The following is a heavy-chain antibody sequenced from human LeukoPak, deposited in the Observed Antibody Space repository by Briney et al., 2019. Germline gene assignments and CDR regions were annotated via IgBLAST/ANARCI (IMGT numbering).Heavy chain of an antibody. CDR2: IHYSGST. Sequence: PSETLSLTCTVSGGSISSYYWSWIRQPPGKGLEWIGYIHYSGSTDYNPSLKNRVTISVDTSKNQFSLKLSSVTAADTAMYYCARQEARYYYSGMDVWGQGTTVTVSS. CDR1: GGSISSYY. CDR3: ARQEARYYYSGMDV. D-gene: IGHD6-6*01. J-gene: IGHJ6*02. V-gene: IGHV4-59*08.